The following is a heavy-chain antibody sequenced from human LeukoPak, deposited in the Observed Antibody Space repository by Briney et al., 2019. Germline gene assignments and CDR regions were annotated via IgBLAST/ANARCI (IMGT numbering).Heavy chain of an antibody. CDR2: IYYSGST. CDR3: ARNGGIAAIDY. Sequence: SETLSLTCTVSGGSISSYYWSWVRRPPGKGLEWIGYIYYSGSTSYNPSLKSRVTISVDTSKNQFSLKLSSVTAADTAVYYCARNGGIAAIDYWGQGTLVTVSS. CDR1: GGSISSYY. D-gene: IGHD6-13*01. J-gene: IGHJ4*02. V-gene: IGHV4-59*01.